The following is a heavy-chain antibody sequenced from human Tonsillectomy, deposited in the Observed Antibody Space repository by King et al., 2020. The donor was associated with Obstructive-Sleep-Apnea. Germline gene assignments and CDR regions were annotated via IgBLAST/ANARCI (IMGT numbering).Heavy chain of an antibody. Sequence: QLVQSGGGLVQPGGSLRLSCAASGFTFSSYSMNWVRQAPGKGLEWVSYSSSSSSTIYYADSVKGRFTISRDNAKNSLYLQMNSLRAEDTAVYYCARGGDQLLWFGELFGYWGQGTLVTVSS. D-gene: IGHD3-10*01. V-gene: IGHV3-48*01. CDR1: GFTFSSYS. CDR3: ARGGDQLLWFGELFGY. CDR2: SSSSSSTI. J-gene: IGHJ4*02.